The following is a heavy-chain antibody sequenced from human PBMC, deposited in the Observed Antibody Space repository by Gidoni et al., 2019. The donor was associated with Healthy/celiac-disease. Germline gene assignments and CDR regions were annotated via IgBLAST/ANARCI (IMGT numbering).Heavy chain of an antibody. CDR1: GGSFSGYY. V-gene: IGHV4-34*01. J-gene: IGHJ4*02. Sequence: QVQLHQWGAGLFKPSETLSLTCAVYGGSFSGYYCSWIRQPPGKGLDWIGEINHSGSTNYNPSLKSRVTISVDTSKNQFSLKLSSVTAADTAVYYCARRGYSYGHPNYFDYWGQGTLVTVSS. CDR3: ARRGYSYGHPNYFDY. CDR2: INHSGST. D-gene: IGHD5-18*01.